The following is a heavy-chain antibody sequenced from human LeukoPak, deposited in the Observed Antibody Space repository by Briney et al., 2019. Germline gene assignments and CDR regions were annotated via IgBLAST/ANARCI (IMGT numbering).Heavy chain of an antibody. CDR3: HTDWVSY. D-gene: IGHD3-16*01. CDR2: IKSKTDGGTT. V-gene: IGHV3-15*01. Sequence: GGSLRLSCAASGFTFTNAWMCWVRQAPGKGLEWVARIKSKTDGGTTDYAAPVKGRFTISRDESKNTLYLQMNSLKTEDTAVYYCHTDWVSYWGQGTLVTVSS. J-gene: IGHJ4*02. CDR1: GFTFTNAW.